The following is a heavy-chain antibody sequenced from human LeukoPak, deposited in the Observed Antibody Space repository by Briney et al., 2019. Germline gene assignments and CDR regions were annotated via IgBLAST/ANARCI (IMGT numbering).Heavy chain of an antibody. V-gene: IGHV3-48*01. Sequence: GGSLRLSCAASGFTFSSYNMNWVRQAPGKGLEWVSYISSSSSTMYYADSVKGRFTISRDNAKNSLYLQMNSLRAEDTAVYYCARDLDDAFDIWGQGTMVTVSS. CDR1: GFTFSSYN. CDR3: ARDLDDAFDI. CDR2: ISSSSSTM. J-gene: IGHJ3*02.